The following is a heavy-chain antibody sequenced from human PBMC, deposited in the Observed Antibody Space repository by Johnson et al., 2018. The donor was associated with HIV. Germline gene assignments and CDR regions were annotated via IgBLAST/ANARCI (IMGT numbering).Heavy chain of an antibody. CDR3: ARIAARPLDAFDI. CDR1: GFTFRSYA. D-gene: IGHD6-6*01. Sequence: VQLVESGGALVQPGGSLRLSCAASGFTFRSYAMSWVRQAPGKGLEWVSYISSSGNTIYYADSVKGRITVSRANAKNSLYLQMNSLRLEDTAVYYCARIAARPLDAFDIWGQGTMVTVSS. V-gene: IGHV3-48*04. J-gene: IGHJ3*02. CDR2: ISSSGNTI.